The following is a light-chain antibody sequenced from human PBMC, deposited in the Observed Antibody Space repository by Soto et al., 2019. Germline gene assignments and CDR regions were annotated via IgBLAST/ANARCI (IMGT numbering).Light chain of an antibody. V-gene: IGKV3D-15*01. Sequence: EIVMTQSPATLSVSPGERATLSCRASQSVSSNLAWYQQKPGQAPRRLIYGVSIRATGIPDRFSGSGSGTDFTLTISRLEPEDFALYYCQQYHTSPLTFGQGTKVDI. CDR3: QQYHTSPLT. CDR2: GVS. CDR1: QSVSSN. J-gene: IGKJ1*01.